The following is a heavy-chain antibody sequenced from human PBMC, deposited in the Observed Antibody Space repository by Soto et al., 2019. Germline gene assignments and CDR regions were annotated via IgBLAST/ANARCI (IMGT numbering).Heavy chain of an antibody. V-gene: IGHV4-59*08. CDR2: IYYSGST. CDR1: GGSFSNYY. Sequence: QVQLQESGPGLLKPSETLSLTCIVSGGSFSNYYWSWIRQPPGKGLEWIGYIYYSGSTNYNPSLTSRVTISVDTSKNQFSLKLSSVTAADTAVYYCARHRYSYGVYYFDYWDQGTLVTVSS. D-gene: IGHD5-18*01. J-gene: IGHJ4*02. CDR3: ARHRYSYGVYYFDY.